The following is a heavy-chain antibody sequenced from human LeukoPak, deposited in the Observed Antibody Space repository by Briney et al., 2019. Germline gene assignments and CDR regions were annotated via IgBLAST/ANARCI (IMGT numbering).Heavy chain of an antibody. CDR1: GYAVTSYG. D-gene: IGHD4-11*01. CDR2: ISTYHDNT. V-gene: IGHV1-18*04. Sequence: ASVKVSCKGSGYAVTSYGTSCLRQARGQPREWMGWISTYHDNTSYPQKLQSSLTMTPDTSTTTAYMELRRLTSDDTAVYYCARDPTSPTFDYWGQGTLVTVSS. CDR3: ARDPTSPTFDY. J-gene: IGHJ4*02.